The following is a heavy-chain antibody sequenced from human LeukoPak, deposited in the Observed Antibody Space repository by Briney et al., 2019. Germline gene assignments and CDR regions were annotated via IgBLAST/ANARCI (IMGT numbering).Heavy chain of an antibody. CDR1: GGSTNSYY. CDR2: IYSSGST. CDR3: ARVKASSTSWTFDQ. D-gene: IGHD2-2*01. Sequence: SETLSLTCSVSGGSTNSYYWSWIRQSGGRGLEWIGRIYSSGSTVYNPSLNSRLTMSIDTSKNQFSLTLKSVTATDTAVYYCARVKASSTSWTFDQWGQGALVTVSS. V-gene: IGHV4-4*07. J-gene: IGHJ4*02.